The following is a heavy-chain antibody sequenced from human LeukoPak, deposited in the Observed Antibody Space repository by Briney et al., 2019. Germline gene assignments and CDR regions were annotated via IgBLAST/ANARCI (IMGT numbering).Heavy chain of an antibody. CDR3: ARAVAVPINWFDP. Sequence: PSETLSLTCTVSGGSISSYYWSWIRQPPGKGLEWIGYIYYSGSTNYNPSLKSRVTISVDTSKNQFSLKLGSVTAADTAVYYCARAVAVPINWFDPWGQGTLVTVSS. J-gene: IGHJ5*02. V-gene: IGHV4-59*01. CDR1: GGSISSYY. D-gene: IGHD6-19*01. CDR2: IYYSGST.